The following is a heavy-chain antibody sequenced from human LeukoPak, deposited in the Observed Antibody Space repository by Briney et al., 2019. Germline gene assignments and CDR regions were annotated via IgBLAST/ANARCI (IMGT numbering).Heavy chain of an antibody. V-gene: IGHV3-23*01. CDR3: AKATGNYGDYYFDH. CDR1: GFTFSSYA. Sequence: PGGSLRLSCAASGFTFSSYAMSWVRQAPGKGLEWVSAISGSGDSTYYGDSVKGRFTISRDNSKNTLYLQMNSLRAEDTAVYYCAKATGNYGDYYFDHWGQGTPVTVSS. D-gene: IGHD4-17*01. J-gene: IGHJ4*02. CDR2: ISGSGDST.